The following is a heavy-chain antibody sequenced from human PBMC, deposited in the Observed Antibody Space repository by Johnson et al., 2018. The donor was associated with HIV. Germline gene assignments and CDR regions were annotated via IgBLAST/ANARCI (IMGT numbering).Heavy chain of an antibody. D-gene: IGHD3-22*01. CDR1: EFTFSRYW. CDR3: ARERDYYDSSGYWVDAFDI. Sequence: VQLVESGGGVVQPGGSLRLSCAASEFTFSRYWMHWVRQASGKGLVWVSGINSGGSTTTYAASVTARFTISRDNAKNTLYLQMNSLRAEDTAVYYCARERDYYDSSGYWVDAFDIWGQGTMVTVSS. CDR2: INSGGSTT. V-gene: IGHV3-74*01. J-gene: IGHJ3*02.